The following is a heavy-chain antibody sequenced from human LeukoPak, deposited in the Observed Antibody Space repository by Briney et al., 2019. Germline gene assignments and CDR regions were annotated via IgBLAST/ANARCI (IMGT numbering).Heavy chain of an antibody. V-gene: IGHV5-51*01. Sequence: GESLKISCKGSGYSFTSYWIGWVRQMPGKGLEWMGIIYPGDSDTRYSPSFQGQVTISADKSISTAYLQWSSLKASDTAMYYCARQRGGGYYDSSGYPYFDYWGQGTLVTVSS. CDR1: GYSFTSYW. CDR3: ARQRGGGYYDSSGYPYFDY. D-gene: IGHD3-22*01. CDR2: IYPGDSDT. J-gene: IGHJ4*02.